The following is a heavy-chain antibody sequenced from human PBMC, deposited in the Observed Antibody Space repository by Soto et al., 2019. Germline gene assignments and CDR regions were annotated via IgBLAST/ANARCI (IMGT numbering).Heavy chain of an antibody. J-gene: IGHJ3*02. CDR2: IYYSGST. CDR3: ATQGGDDDAFDI. D-gene: IGHD2-21*02. V-gene: IGHV4-59*08. CDR1: GGSISSYY. Sequence: PSETLSLTCTVSGGSISSYYWSWIRQPPGKGLEWIGYIYYSGSTNYNPSLKSRVTISVDTSKNQFSLKLSSVTAADTAVYYCATQGGDDDAFDIWGQGTMVTVSS.